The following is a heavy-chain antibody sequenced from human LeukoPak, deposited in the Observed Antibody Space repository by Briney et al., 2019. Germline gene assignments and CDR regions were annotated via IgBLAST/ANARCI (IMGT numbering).Heavy chain of an antibody. CDR3: ARDFPVAGTYYFDY. V-gene: IGHV3-23*01. CDR1: GFTFSSYA. Sequence: PGRSLRLSCAASGFTFSSYAMTWVRQAPGKGLEWVSGISDSGGSTYYADSVKGRFTISRDNSKNTMYLQMNSLRAEDSALYYCARDFPVAGTYYFDYWGQGTLVTVSS. J-gene: IGHJ4*02. D-gene: IGHD6-19*01. CDR2: ISDSGGST.